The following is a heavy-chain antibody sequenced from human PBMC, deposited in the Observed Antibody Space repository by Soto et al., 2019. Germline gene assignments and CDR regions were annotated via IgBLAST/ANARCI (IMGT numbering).Heavy chain of an antibody. CDR3: ARGSPDGYYASGIYGTYAFDL. CDR1: GGTLNSYG. D-gene: IGHD3-10*01. Sequence: VPLVQSGAEVKKPGSSVKVSCKTSGGTLNSYGINWVRQAPGQGLEYLGGIIPILKTTNYAQKSQGRVTITADESTSTVYMEMRSLTSEDTAVYYCARGSPDGYYASGIYGTYAFDLWGQGTMVTVSS. J-gene: IGHJ3*01. V-gene: IGHV1-69*01. CDR2: IIPILKTT.